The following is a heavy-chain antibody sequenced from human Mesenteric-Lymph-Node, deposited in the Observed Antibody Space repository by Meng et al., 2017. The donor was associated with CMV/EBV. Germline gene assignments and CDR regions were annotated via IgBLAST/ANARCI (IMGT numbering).Heavy chain of an antibody. CDR2: INHSGST. V-gene: IGHV4-34*01. CDR3: ARGSSYDILTGYFDY. CDR1: GGTVSVYY. D-gene: IGHD3-9*01. J-gene: IGHJ4*02. Sequence: QLTHGGAGRLKPSETSSSTCVVYGGTVSVYYWNWIRQSPEKGLEWIGEINHSGSTTYNPSFTSRIIISVDTSTNQISLNMSSVTAADTAVYYCARGSSYDILTGYFDYWGQGALVTVSS.